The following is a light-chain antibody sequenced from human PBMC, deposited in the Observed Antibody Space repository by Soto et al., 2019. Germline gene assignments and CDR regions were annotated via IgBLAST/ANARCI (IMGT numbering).Light chain of an antibody. Sequence: DIQLTQSPSLLSASVGDRVTITCRASQGISTSLAWYQQKPGKAPKLLIYAASTLHTGVPSRFSGSGSGTEFTLTINSLQPEDFATYYCQQLNSYPLTFGQGTKLEIK. CDR3: QQLNSYPLT. V-gene: IGKV1-9*01. CDR1: QGISTS. J-gene: IGKJ2*01. CDR2: AAS.